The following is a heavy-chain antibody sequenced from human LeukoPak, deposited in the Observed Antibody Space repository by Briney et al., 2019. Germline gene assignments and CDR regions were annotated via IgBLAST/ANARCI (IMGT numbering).Heavy chain of an antibody. CDR3: ARDPEQQLLRGIYYYYGMDV. CDR1: GYTFTSYY. CDR2: INPSGGST. V-gene: IGHV1-46*01. D-gene: IGHD6-13*01. J-gene: IGHJ6*02. Sequence: ASVKVSCKASGYTFTSYYMHWVRQAPGQGLEWMGIINPSGGSTSYAQKFQGRVTITRDTSTSTVYMELSSLRSEDTAVYYCARDPEQQLLRGIYYYYGMDVWGQGTTVTVSS.